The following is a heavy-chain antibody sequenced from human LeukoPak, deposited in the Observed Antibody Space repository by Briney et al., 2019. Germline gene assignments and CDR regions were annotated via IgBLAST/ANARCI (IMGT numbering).Heavy chain of an antibody. Sequence: PGGSLRLSCAAAGFTFSSYSMNWVRQAPGKGLEWVSSISSSSSYIYYADSVKGRFTISRDNAKNSLYLQMNSLRAEDTAVYYCARSHDYGGNFDYWGQGTLVTVSS. V-gene: IGHV3-21*01. D-gene: IGHD4-23*01. CDR1: GFTFSSYS. CDR3: ARSHDYGGNFDY. CDR2: ISSSSSYI. J-gene: IGHJ4*02.